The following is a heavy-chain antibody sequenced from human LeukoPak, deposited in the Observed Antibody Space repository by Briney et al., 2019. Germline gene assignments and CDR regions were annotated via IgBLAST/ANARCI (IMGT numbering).Heavy chain of an antibody. CDR1: GFTFSSYW. D-gene: IGHD3-22*01. CDR3: ARDRVHDRSGYYRNFYYGLDV. V-gene: IGHV3-74*01. Sequence: GGSLRLSCAASGFTFSSYWMHWVRQAPGEGLVWVSRSNSDETSKSYADSVKGRFTVSRDNAKNTLYLQMTNLRAEDTAVYYCARDRVHDRSGYYRNFYYGLDVWGLGTTVIVSS. J-gene: IGHJ6*02. CDR2: SNSDETSK.